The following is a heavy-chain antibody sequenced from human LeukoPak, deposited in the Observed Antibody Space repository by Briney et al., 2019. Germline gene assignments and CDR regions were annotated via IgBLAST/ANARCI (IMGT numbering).Heavy chain of an antibody. CDR1: GYSVTSYW. J-gene: IGHJ4*02. CDR2: IYPGDSDT. V-gene: IGHV5-51*07. Sequence: GESLKISCKDSGYSVTSYWIGWLHQMPGKCLEWMGIIYPGDSDTRYSPSFQGQVTISADKSINTAYLQWSSLKASDTAIYYCARRGEAMDPFDYWGQGTLVTVSS. CDR3: ARRGEAMDPFDY. D-gene: IGHD5-18*01.